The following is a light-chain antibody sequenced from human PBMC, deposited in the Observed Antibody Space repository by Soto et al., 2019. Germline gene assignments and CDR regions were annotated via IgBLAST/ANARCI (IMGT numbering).Light chain of an antibody. CDR2: GAS. V-gene: IGKV3-20*01. CDR3: HQYGRSPWT. CDR1: QSVGSNY. Sequence: EIVLTQSPDTLSLSPGERATLSCRASQSVGSNYLAWYQQKPGQSPRLVIYGASNRATGIPDRFSGSGSGTDFTLTISKVEPEDFAVYYCHQYGRSPWTFGQGTKVDIK. J-gene: IGKJ1*01.